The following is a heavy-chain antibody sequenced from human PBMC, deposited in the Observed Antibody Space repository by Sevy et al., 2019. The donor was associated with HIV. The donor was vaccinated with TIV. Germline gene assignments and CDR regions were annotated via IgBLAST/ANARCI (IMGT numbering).Heavy chain of an antibody. J-gene: IGHJ6*02. CDR1: GFTFSSYW. CDR2: IKQDGTDK. V-gene: IGHV3-7*01. CDR3: ARDGTSSTSRYYYYYGMDV. Sequence: GGSLRLSCEVSGFTFSSYWMGWVRQAPGKGVEWVANIKQDGTDKYYVDSVKGRFTISRDNAQNSLYLKMNSLRAEDTAVYYCARDGTSSTSRYYYYYGMDVWGQGTTVTVSS. D-gene: IGHD2-2*01.